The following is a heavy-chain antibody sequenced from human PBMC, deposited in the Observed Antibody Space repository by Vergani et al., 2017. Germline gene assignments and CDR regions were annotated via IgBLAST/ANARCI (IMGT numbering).Heavy chain of an antibody. CDR2: IKQDGSEK. J-gene: IGHJ4*02. CDR1: GFTFSSYW. V-gene: IGHV3-7*03. CDR3: ARARPNNSSSWSRDY. Sequence: EVQLVESGGGLVQPGGSLRLSCAASGFTFSSYWMSWVRQAPGKGLEWVANIKQDGSEKYYVDSVKGRFTISRDNAKNSLYLQMNSLRAEDTAVYYCARARPNNSSSWSRDYWGQGTLVTVSS. D-gene: IGHD6-13*01.